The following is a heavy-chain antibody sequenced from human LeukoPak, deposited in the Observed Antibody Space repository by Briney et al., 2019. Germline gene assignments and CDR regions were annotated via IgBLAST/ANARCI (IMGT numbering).Heavy chain of an antibody. D-gene: IGHD3-10*01. CDR3: ARWGSGTYNAYDHYGMDV. Sequence: GRSLRLSCAASGFTFSGYGMRWVRQAPGKGLEWVAVIYYDGNNKYYADSVKGRFTISRDNPKNTLYLQMNSLRAEDTAVYYCARWGSGTYNAYDHYGMDVWGQGTTVTVSS. V-gene: IGHV3-33*01. CDR1: GFTFSGYG. CDR2: IYYDGNNK. J-gene: IGHJ6*02.